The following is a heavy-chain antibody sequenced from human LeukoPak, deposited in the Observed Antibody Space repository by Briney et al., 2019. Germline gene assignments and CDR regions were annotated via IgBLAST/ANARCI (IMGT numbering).Heavy chain of an antibody. D-gene: IGHD6-19*01. CDR3: ARVDTPATFSSGWYGYYYYYMDV. CDR1: GYTFTSYA. J-gene: IGHJ6*03. V-gene: IGHV7-4-1*02. Sequence: ASVKVSCKASGYTFTSYAMNWVRQAPGQGLEWMGWINTNTGNPTYAQGSTGRFVFSLDTSVSTAYLQISSLKAEDTAVYYCARVDTPATFSSGWYGYYYYYMDVWGKGTTVTVSS. CDR2: INTNTGNP.